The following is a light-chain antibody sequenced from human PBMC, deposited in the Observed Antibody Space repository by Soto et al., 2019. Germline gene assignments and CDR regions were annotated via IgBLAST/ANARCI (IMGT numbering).Light chain of an antibody. CDR2: GAS. Sequence: EIMMTQSPATLSVSPGERATLSCRASQSVSSNLAWYQQKPGQAPRLRIYGASTRATGIPARFTGSGSGKEFTLTISSLQSEDFAVYYCQQYNNWPPGKYTFGQGTKLEIK. CDR3: QQYNNWPPGKYT. CDR1: QSVSSN. V-gene: IGKV3-15*01. J-gene: IGKJ2*01.